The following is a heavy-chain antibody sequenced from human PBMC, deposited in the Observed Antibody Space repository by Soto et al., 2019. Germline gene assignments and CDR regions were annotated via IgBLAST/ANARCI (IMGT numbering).Heavy chain of an antibody. Sequence: QVQLVESGGGLVKPGGSLRLSCAASEFTFSDYYMSWIRQAPGKGLEWVSYISSSGSTIYYADSVKGRFTISRDNAKNSLYLQMNSLRAEDTAVYYCARLDGNSYDSSGYYYYYYGMDVWGQGTTVTVSS. J-gene: IGHJ6*02. D-gene: IGHD3-22*01. CDR2: ISSSGSTI. V-gene: IGHV3-11*01. CDR3: ARLDGNSYDSSGYYYYYYGMDV. CDR1: EFTFSDYY.